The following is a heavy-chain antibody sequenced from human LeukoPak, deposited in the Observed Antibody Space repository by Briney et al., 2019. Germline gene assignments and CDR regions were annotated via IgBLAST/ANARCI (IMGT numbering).Heavy chain of an antibody. Sequence: GGSLRLSCAASGFTFSSYWMSWVRQAPGKGLEWVANIKQDGSEKYYVDSVKGRFTISRDNAKNSLYLQMNSLRAEDTAVYYCASDGGFWYFDYWGQGTLVTVSS. CDR3: ASDGGFWYFDY. D-gene: IGHD2-15*01. J-gene: IGHJ4*02. CDR1: GFTFSSYW. V-gene: IGHV3-7*01. CDR2: IKQDGSEK.